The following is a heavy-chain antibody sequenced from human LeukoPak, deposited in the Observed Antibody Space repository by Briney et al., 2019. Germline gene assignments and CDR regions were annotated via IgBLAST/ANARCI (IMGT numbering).Heavy chain of an antibody. CDR1: GGSISSYY. CDR3: ARPSPGGDAFDI. J-gene: IGHJ3*02. CDR2: IYYSGST. Sequence: SETLSLTCTVSGGSISSYYWSWIRQPPGKGLEWIGYIYYSGSTNYNPSLKSRVTISVDTSKNQFSLKLSSVTAADTAVYYCARPSPGGDAFDIWGQGTMVTVSS. D-gene: IGHD3-16*01. V-gene: IGHV4-59*01.